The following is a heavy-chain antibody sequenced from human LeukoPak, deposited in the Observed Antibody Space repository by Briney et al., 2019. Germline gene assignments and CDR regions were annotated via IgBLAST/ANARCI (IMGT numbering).Heavy chain of an antibody. D-gene: IGHD2-15*01. J-gene: IGHJ6*02. CDR1: GYTFTSYG. V-gene: IGHV1-8*01. CDR2: MNTNSGNT. Sequence: GSVTVSCNASGYTFTSYGIKWERQAAGEGLEWKGWMNTNSGNTGYAQKFQGRVTMTRNTSISTAYMELSSLRSEDTAVYYCAREGLSSLVAAPENYGMDVWGQGTTVTVSS. CDR3: AREGLSSLVAAPENYGMDV.